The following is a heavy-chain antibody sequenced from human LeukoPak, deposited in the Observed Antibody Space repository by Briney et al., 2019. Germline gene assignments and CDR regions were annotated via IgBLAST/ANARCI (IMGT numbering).Heavy chain of an antibody. V-gene: IGHV3-23*01. CDR3: AKDYDSSGYPWVFDY. CDR1: GFTFSSYA. D-gene: IGHD3-22*01. J-gene: IGHJ4*02. CDR2: ISGSGGST. Sequence: PGGSLRLSCAASGFTFSSYAMSWVRQAPGKGLEWVSAISGSGGSTYYADSVKGRFTISRDNSKNTLYLQMNSLRAEDTAVYYCAKDYDSSGYPWVFDYWGQGTLVTVSS.